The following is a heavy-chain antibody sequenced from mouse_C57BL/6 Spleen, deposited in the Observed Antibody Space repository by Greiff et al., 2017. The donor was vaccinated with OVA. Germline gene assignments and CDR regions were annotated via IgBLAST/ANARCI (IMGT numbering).Heavy chain of an antibody. CDR2: INPGSGGT. J-gene: IGHJ4*01. Sequence: QVQLQQSGAELVRPGTSVKVSCKASGYAFTNYLIEWVKQRPGQGLEWIGVINPGSGGTNYNEKFKGKATLTADKSSSTAYMQLSSLTSEDSAVYFCAIYYGSSYAMDYWGQGTSVTVSS. CDR3: AIYYGSSYAMDY. CDR1: GYAFTNYL. D-gene: IGHD1-1*01. V-gene: IGHV1-54*01.